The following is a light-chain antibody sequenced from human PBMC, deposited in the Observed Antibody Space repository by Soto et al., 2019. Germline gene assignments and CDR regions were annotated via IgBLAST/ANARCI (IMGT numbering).Light chain of an antibody. J-gene: IGKJ1*01. V-gene: IGKV1-27*01. CDR3: QKYNSAPWT. CDR2: AAS. Sequence: DIQMTQSPSSLSASVGDRVIITCRASQGISNFLAWYQQKPGKVPNVLIYAASTLQSGVPSRFSGSGSGTDFTLTISSLQPDDVATYYCQKYNSAPWTFGQGTKVDIK. CDR1: QGISNF.